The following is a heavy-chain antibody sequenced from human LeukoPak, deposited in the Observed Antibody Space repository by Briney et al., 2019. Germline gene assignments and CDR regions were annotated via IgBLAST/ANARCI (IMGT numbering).Heavy chain of an antibody. Sequence: SQTLSLTCAISGDSVSSNSTAWNWVRQSPSRGLEWLGRTYYRSKWYNDYTVSVKSRITFNPDTSKNQFSLHLNSVTPEDTAVYYCARKRLSADSFDIWGQGTLVTVSS. J-gene: IGHJ3*02. D-gene: IGHD4/OR15-4a*01. CDR2: TYYRSKWYN. CDR3: ARKRLSADSFDI. V-gene: IGHV6-1*01. CDR1: GDSVSSNSTA.